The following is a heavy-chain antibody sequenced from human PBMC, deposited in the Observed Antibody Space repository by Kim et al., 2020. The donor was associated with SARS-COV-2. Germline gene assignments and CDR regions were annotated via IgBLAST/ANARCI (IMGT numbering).Heavy chain of an antibody. J-gene: IGHJ5*02. Sequence: GGSLRLSCAASGFTFDDYAMHWVRQAPGKGLEWVSGISWNSGSISYADSVKGRFTISRDNAKNSLYLQMNRLRAEDTALYYCAKGVVPAAHSNWFDPWGQGTLVTVSS. D-gene: IGHD2-2*01. V-gene: IGHV3-9*01. CDR1: GFTFDDYA. CDR2: ISWNSGSI. CDR3: AKGVVPAAHSNWFDP.